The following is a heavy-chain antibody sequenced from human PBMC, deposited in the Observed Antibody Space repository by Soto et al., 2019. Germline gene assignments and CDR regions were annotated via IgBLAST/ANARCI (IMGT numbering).Heavy chain of an antibody. CDR2: IYHSGST. V-gene: IGHV4-4*02. CDR3: ARRYCSSTSCHQFDY. D-gene: IGHD2-2*01. Sequence: SETLSLTCAVSSGSISSSNWWSWVRQPPGKGLEWIGEIYHSGSTNYNPSLKSRVTISVDKSKNQFSPKLSSVTAADTAVYYCARRYCSSTSCHQFDYWGQGTLVTVSS. J-gene: IGHJ4*02. CDR1: SGSISSSNW.